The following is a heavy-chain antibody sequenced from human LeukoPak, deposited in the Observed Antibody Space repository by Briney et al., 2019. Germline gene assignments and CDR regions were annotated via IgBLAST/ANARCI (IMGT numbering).Heavy chain of an antibody. J-gene: IGHJ5*02. CDR2: IYYTGST. V-gene: IGHV4-30-4*01. CDR1: GGSISNGDYY. CDR3: ARHYGP. D-gene: IGHD3-16*01. Sequence: PSQTLSLTCSVSGGSISNGDYYWSWIRQPPGKGLEWIGYIYYTGSTYYNPSLRSQVTMSGDTSKNQFSLKLNSVTAADTAVYYCARHYGPWGQGTLVTVSS.